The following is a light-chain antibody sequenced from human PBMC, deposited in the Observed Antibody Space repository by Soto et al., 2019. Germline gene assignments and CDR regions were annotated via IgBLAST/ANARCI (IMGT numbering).Light chain of an antibody. V-gene: IGKV3-20*01. CDR3: QQYYTPPKT. J-gene: IGKJ1*01. Sequence: EVVLTQSPGTLSLSLGERATLSCRASQSVSNYLAWYQQKPGQAPRLLIYGASSRATGIPDRFSGSGSATAFALTTSRLEPAEFAVYYCQQYYTPPKTFGQGTNVEIK. CDR1: QSVSNY. CDR2: GAS.